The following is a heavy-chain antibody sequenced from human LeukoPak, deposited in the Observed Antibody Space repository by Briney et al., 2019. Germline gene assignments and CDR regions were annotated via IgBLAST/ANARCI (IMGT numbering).Heavy chain of an antibody. D-gene: IGHD4-17*01. CDR1: GGSISSYY. V-gene: IGHV4-59*01. Sequence: SETLSLTCTVSGGSISSYYWSWIRQPPGKGLEWIGYIYYSGSTNYNPSLESRVTISVDTSKNQFSLKLSSVTAADTAVYYCARDRARYGDFAYWGQGTLVTVSS. CDR2: IYYSGST. J-gene: IGHJ4*02. CDR3: ARDRARYGDFAY.